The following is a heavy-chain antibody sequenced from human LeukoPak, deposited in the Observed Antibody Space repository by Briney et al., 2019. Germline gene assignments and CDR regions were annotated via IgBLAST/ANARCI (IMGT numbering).Heavy chain of an antibody. D-gene: IGHD2-15*01. V-gene: IGHV1-18*01. J-gene: IGHJ3*02. CDR2: ISAYNGNT. CDR1: GYTFTSYG. CDR3: ARDGRCSGGSCYSEAFDI. Sequence: ASVKVSCKASGYTFTSYGISWVRHAPGQELEWMGWISAYNGNTNYAQKLQGRVTMTTDTSTSTAYMELRSLRSDDTAVYYCARDGRCSGGSCYSEAFDIWGQGTMVTVSS.